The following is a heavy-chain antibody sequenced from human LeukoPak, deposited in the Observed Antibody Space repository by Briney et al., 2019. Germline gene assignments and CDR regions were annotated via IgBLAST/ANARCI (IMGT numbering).Heavy chain of an antibody. CDR3: ARQYYGGNPPVDY. CDR2: IYYSGST. V-gene: IGHV4-39*01. Sequence: SETLSLTCTVSGGSISSSSYYWGWIRQPPGKGLEWIGSIYYSGSTYYNPSLKSRVTISVDTSKNQFSLKLSSVTAADTAVYYCARQYYGGNPPVDYWGQGTLVTVSS. CDR1: GGSISSSSYY. D-gene: IGHD4-23*01. J-gene: IGHJ4*02.